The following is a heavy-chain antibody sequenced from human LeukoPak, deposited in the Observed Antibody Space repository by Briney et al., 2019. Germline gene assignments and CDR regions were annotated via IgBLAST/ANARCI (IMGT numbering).Heavy chain of an antibody. V-gene: IGHV4-34*01. CDR3: ARGGYDWAAFDI. Sequence: SETLSLTCAVYGGSFSGYSWNWIRQPPVKGLEWIGEINHSGGTNYNPSLKSRVTISVDTSKKQFSLKLSSVTAADTAVYYCARGGYDWAAFDIWGQGTMVTVSS. CDR1: GGSFSGYS. CDR2: INHSGGT. D-gene: IGHD5-12*01. J-gene: IGHJ3*02.